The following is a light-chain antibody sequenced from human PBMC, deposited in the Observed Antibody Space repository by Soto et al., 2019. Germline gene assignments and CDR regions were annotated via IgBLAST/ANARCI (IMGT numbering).Light chain of an antibody. V-gene: IGLV1-44*01. CDR2: KNN. CDR1: SSNIGRNT. CDR3: AAWDDSLSGPHWV. Sequence: QSVLTQPPSASGTPGQRVTISCSGSSSNIGRNTVNWYQQLPGTAPKLLIYKNNQRPSGVPDRLSGSKSGTSASLAISGLQSEDEADYYCAAWDDSLSGPHWVFGGGTKLTVL. J-gene: IGLJ3*02.